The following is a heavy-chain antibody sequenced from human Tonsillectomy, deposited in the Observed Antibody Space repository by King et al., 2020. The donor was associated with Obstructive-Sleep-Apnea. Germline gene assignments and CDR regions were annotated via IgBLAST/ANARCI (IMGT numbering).Heavy chain of an antibody. V-gene: IGHV4-59*01. CDR3: AREVGAKGQYWFDP. J-gene: IGHJ5*02. D-gene: IGHD4/OR15-4a*01. CDR2: IYYSGST. Sequence: QLQESGPGLVKPSETLSLTCTVSGGSISSYYWSWIRQPPGKGLEWIGYIYYSGSTNYNPSLKSRVTISVDTSKNQFSLKLSSVTAADTAVYYCAREVGAKGQYWFDPWGQGTLVTVSS. CDR1: GGSISSYY.